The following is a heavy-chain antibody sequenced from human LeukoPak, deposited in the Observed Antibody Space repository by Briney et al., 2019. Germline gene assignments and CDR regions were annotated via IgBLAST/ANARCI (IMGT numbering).Heavy chain of an antibody. CDR1: GFTFSDYY. J-gene: IGHJ5*02. CDR3: AREFTGTTNWFDP. CDR2: ISSSGSTI. Sequence: GGSLRLSCAASGFTFSDYYMSWIRQAPGKGLEWVSYISSSGSTIYYADSVKGRFTISRDNAKNSLYLQMNSLRAEDTVVYYCAREFTGTTNWFDPWGQGTLVTVSS. D-gene: IGHD1-7*01. V-gene: IGHV3-11*04.